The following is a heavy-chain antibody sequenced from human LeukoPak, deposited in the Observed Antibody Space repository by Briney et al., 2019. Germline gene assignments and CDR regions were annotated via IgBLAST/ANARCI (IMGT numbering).Heavy chain of an antibody. D-gene: IGHD3-10*01. CDR3: ARGIWVSGRYYFDS. V-gene: IGHV1-3*01. Sequence: ASVKVSCKASGYIFTNYAMHWVRQAPGQRLEWMGWINAGNGKTKYSENLQGTVTFTRDADASTAYMDLSSLSSEDTAAYFCARGIWVSGRYYFDSGGQATLVTVSS. CDR1: GYIFTNYA. J-gene: IGHJ4*02. CDR2: INAGNGKT.